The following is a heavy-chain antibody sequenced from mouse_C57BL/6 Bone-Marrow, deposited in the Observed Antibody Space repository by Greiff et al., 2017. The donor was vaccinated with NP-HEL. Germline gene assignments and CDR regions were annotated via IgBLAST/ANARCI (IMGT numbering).Heavy chain of an antibody. CDR3: VRQGWAWFAY. Sequence: EVQGVESGGGLVQPKGSLKLSCAASGFSFNTYAMNWVRQAPGKGLEWVARIRSKSNNYATYYADSVKDRFTISRDDSESMLYLQMNNLKTEDTAMYYCVRQGWAWFAYWGQGTLVTVSA. CDR1: GFSFNTYA. D-gene: IGHD3-3*01. V-gene: IGHV10-1*01. CDR2: IRSKSNNYAT. J-gene: IGHJ3*01.